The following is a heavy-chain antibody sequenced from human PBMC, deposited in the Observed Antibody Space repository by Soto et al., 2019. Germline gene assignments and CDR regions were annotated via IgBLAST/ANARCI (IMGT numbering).Heavy chain of an antibody. CDR1: GYIFSSYG. CDR3: ARDLYNYDRSGWDDAFDM. CDR2: ISPYNGDT. D-gene: IGHD3-22*01. Sequence: QVQLVQSGAEVRKPGASVKVSCKASGYIFSSYGISWVRQAPGQGLEWMGWISPYNGDTNYAQKLQGRVTMTSDTSTSTAYMELRSLRSDDTAVYYCARDLYNYDRSGWDDAFDMCSQRTMVTVSS. J-gene: IGHJ3*02. V-gene: IGHV1-18*04.